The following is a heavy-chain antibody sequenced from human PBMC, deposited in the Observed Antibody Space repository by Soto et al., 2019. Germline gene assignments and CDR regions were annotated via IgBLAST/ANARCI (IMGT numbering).Heavy chain of an antibody. CDR3: AREPRYCRGGSCSITGDAYDI. CDR2: ISNRGDT. D-gene: IGHD2-15*01. Sequence: GWYLRLSCTASGFIVSDTYVNWVRQAPGKGLEWVSVISNRGDTHYADSVRGRFSLSRDISDNTLHLQMNNLRVEDTAVYYCAREPRYCRGGSCSITGDAYDIWGQGTMVTVSS. CDR1: GFIVSDTY. V-gene: IGHV3-66*01. J-gene: IGHJ3*02.